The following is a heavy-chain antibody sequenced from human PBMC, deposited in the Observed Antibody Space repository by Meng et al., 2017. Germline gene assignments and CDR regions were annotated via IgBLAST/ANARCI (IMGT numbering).Heavy chain of an antibody. CDR1: GFTFSSYG. J-gene: IGHJ6*02. CDR2: IWYDGSNK. Sequence: GESLKISCAASGFTFSSYGMHWVRQAPGKGLERVAVIWYDGSNKYYADSVKGRFTISRDNSKNTLYLQMNSLRAEDTAVYYCARDRGDGGWYLAYYYYGMDVWGQGTTVTVSS. CDR3: ARDRGDGGWYLAYYYYGMDV. V-gene: IGHV3-33*01. D-gene: IGHD6-19*01.